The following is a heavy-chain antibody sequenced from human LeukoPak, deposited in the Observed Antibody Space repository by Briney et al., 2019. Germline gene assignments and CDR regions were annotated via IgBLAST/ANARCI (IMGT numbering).Heavy chain of an antibody. D-gene: IGHD5-24*01. V-gene: IGHV2-5*01. CDR2: IYWNDDK. CDR1: GFALSTSGVG. Sequence: SGPTLVKPTQTLTLTCTFSGFALSTSGVGVGWIRQPPGKALEGVAPIYWNDDKRYSPSLKSKLTNSKDTSKNQVVLTMTKMHSVDTATYYCALQFRDGYNLVADYWGQGTLVTVSS. CDR3: ALQFRDGYNLVADY. J-gene: IGHJ4*02.